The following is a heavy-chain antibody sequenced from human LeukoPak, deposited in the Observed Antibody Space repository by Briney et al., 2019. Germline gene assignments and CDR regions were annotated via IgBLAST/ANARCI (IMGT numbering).Heavy chain of an antibody. CDR1: GYTFTGYY. J-gene: IGHJ4*02. Sequence: GASVKVSCKASGYTFTGYYMHWVRQAPGQGLEWMGRINPNNGATNYAQKLQGRVTITGDTSISTAYMELSSLRSDDTAVYCCTSESGSYHGNDYWGQGTLVTVSS. D-gene: IGHD1-26*01. CDR3: TSESGSYHGNDY. CDR2: INPNNGAT. V-gene: IGHV1-2*06.